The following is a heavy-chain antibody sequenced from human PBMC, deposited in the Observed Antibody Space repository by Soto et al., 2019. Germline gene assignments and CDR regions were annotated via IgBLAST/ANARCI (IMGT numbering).Heavy chain of an antibody. V-gene: IGHV4-31*03. Sequence: PXETLSLTCTVSGFSISRRGYYWSWIRQHPGKGLEWIGYIFYTGSTDYNPSLKSRVTIAVDTSKNQFSLKLSSVTAADTAVYYCARDLSGNFGDEVGMDAWGQGNTVTVSS. CDR1: GFSISRRGYY. CDR2: IFYTGST. D-gene: IGHD3-3*01. CDR3: ARDLSGNFGDEVGMDA. J-gene: IGHJ6*02.